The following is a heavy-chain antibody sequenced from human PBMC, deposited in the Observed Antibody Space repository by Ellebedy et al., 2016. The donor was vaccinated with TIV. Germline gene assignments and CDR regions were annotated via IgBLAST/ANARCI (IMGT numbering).Heavy chain of an antibody. V-gene: IGHV3-9*03. CDR3: AKDMEGSGSYSTDGMDV. D-gene: IGHD3-10*01. Sequence: SLKISCAASGFSFVDYAMHWVRQVPGKGLEWVSGISWNGGTIAYADSVKGRFTISRDNARNSLYLQMSSRRAEDIALYYCAKDMEGSGSYSTDGMDVWGQGTTVTVSS. J-gene: IGHJ6*02. CDR2: ISWNGGTI. CDR1: GFSFVDYA.